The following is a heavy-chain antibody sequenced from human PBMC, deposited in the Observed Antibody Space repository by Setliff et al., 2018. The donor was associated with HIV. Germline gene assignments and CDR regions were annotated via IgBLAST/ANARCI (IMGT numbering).Heavy chain of an antibody. D-gene: IGHD3-16*02. CDR1: GFTVGSNY. J-gene: IGHJ6*03. Sequence: GESLKISCAASGFTVGSNYMTWVRQAPEKGLERVSVIYSGGGTDYADSVKGRFIISRDNSKNILYLQMNSLRAEDTAIYYCARGRYDYAWGSHRDYYYYYMDVWGKGTTVTVSS. V-gene: IGHV3-53*01. CDR3: ARGRYDYAWGSHRDYYYYYMDV. CDR2: IYSGGGT.